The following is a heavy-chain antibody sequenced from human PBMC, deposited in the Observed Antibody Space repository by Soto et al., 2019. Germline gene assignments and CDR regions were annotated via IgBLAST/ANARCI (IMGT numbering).Heavy chain of an antibody. CDR2: IYHTGST. CDR1: GASISGGDWF. V-gene: IGHV4-30-4*01. D-gene: IGHD4-4*01. Sequence: QVQLQESGPGLVKPSQTLSLTCTISGASISGGDWFWSWIRQPPGKGLEWLGYIYHTGSTAYSPSRKSRLLISVDTSKNQVSLQLDSVTAADTAVYFCARTVLSDFDYWGQGIRVAVSS. CDR3: ARTVLSDFDY. J-gene: IGHJ4*02.